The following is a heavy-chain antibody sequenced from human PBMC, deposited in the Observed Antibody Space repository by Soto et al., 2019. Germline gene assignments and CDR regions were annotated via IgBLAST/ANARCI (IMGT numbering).Heavy chain of an antibody. CDR1: GGSFSGYY. CDR3: ARCASILRYFDWLLDFDY. J-gene: IGHJ4*02. Sequence: SETLSLTCAVYGGSFSGYYWSWIRQPPGKGLEWIGEINHSGSTNYNPSLKSRVTISVDTSKNQFSLKLSSVTAADTAVYYCARCASILRYFDWLLDFDYWGQGTLVTVSS. V-gene: IGHV4-34*01. D-gene: IGHD3-9*01. CDR2: INHSGST.